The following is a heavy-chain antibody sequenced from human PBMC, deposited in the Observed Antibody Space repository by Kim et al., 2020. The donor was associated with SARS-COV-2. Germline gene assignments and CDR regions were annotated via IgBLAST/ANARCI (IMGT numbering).Heavy chain of an antibody. Sequence: GGSLRLSCAASGFTFSSYAMSWVRQAPGKGLEWVSAISGSGGSTYYAYSVKGRFTISRDNSKNTLYLQMNSLRAEDTAVYYCAKDRGGPNDGDYFDYWGQGTLVTVSS. CDR3: AKDRGGPNDGDYFDY. V-gene: IGHV3-23*01. J-gene: IGHJ4*02. D-gene: IGHD3-10*01. CDR2: ISGSGGST. CDR1: GFTFSSYA.